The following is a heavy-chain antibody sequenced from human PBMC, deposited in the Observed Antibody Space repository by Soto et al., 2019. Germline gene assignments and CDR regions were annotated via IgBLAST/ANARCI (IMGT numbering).Heavy chain of an antibody. D-gene: IGHD2-15*01. V-gene: IGHV4-59*12. CDR3: AKDPSLGYCSGGSCSGY. J-gene: IGHJ4*02. CDR2: IYYSGST. CDR1: GGSISGYY. Sequence: SETLSLTCSVSGGSISGYYWSWIRQPPGKGLEWIGYIYYSGSTHYNLSLEGRVTISRDNAKNSLYLQMNSLRAEDTAVYYCAKDPSLGYCSGGSCSGYWGQGTLVTVSS.